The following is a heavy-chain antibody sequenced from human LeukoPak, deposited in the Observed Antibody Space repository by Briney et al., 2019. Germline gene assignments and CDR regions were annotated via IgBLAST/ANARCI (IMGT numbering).Heavy chain of an antibody. CDR2: ISSSGSTI. CDR1: GFTFSDYY. Sequence: GGSLRLSCAASGFTFSDYYMSWIRQAPGKGLEWVSYISSSGSTIYYADSVKGRFTISRDNAKNSLYLQMNSLRAEDTAVYYCASLRRDSSGWYYFDYWGQGTLVTVSS. D-gene: IGHD6-19*01. V-gene: IGHV3-11*04. CDR3: ASLRRDSSGWYYFDY. J-gene: IGHJ4*02.